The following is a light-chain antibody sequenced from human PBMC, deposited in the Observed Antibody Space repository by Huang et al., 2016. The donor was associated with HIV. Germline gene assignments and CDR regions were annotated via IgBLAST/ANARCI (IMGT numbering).Light chain of an antibody. CDR3: QQYFSPLRT. CDR1: QGISNS. CDR2: IAS. V-gene: IGKV1-NL1*01. J-gene: IGKJ1*01. Sequence: DIQMTQSPSSLSAYAGDRVTITCRASQGISNSFAWYQQKPGKAPKLLVYIASRLESGVPSRFSGSGSETDYTLTISSLQPEDVATYYCQQYFSPLRTFGQGTKVEIK.